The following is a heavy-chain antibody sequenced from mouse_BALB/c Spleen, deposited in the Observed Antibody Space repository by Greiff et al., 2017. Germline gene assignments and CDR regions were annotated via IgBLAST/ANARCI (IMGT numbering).Heavy chain of an antibody. D-gene: IGHD6-1*01. CDR2: IWAGGST. Sequence: VKLMESGPGLVAPSQSLSITCTVSGFSLTSYGVHWVRQPPGKGLEWLGVIWAGGSTNYNSALMSRLSISKDNSKSQVFLKMNSLQTDDTAMYYCARGGLYYYAMDYWGQGTSVTVSS. CDR3: ARGGLYYYAMDY. V-gene: IGHV2-9*02. CDR1: GFSLTSYG. J-gene: IGHJ4*01.